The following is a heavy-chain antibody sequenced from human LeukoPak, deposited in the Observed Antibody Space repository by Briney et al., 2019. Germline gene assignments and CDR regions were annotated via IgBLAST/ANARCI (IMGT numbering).Heavy chain of an antibody. D-gene: IGHD6-19*01. V-gene: IGHV1-69*05. Sequence: SVKVSCNVSRGTFSSYAISWVRQAPGQGLEWMGGIIPIFGTANYAQKFQGRVTITTDESTSTAYMELSSLRSEDTAVYYCARGSGIAVAGTEDYYMDVWGKGTTVTVSS. CDR2: IIPIFGTA. CDR3: ARGSGIAVAGTEDYYMDV. CDR1: RGTFSSYA. J-gene: IGHJ6*03.